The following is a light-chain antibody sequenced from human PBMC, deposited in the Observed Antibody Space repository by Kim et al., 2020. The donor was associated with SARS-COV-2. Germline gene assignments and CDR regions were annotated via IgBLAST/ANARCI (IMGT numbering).Light chain of an antibody. V-gene: IGLV1-40*01. J-gene: IGLJ1*01. Sequence: QPVSVSCIGSSSNIGAGYDVHWYQHLPTTAPKLLIYSNGNRPSGVPDRFSGSKSGTSASLAITGLQAEDEADYYCQSYDSSLSGYVFGSGTKVTVL. CDR2: SNG. CDR1: SSNIGAGYD. CDR3: QSYDSSLSGYV.